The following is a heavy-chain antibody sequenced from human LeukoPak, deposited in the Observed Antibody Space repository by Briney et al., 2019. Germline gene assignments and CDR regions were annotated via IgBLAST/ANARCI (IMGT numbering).Heavy chain of an antibody. CDR2: IRSKGDSYAT. CDR3: TRLPEHSSSWYYFDY. CDR1: GFTFSGSG. V-gene: IGHV3-73*01. D-gene: IGHD6-13*01. J-gene: IGHJ4*02. Sequence: PGGSLKLSCAASGFTFSGSGMHWVRQASGKGLEWVGHIRSKGDSYATAYAASVKGRFTISRDDSKNMAYLQMNSLKTEDTAVYYCTRLPEHSSSWYYFDYWGQGTLVTVSS.